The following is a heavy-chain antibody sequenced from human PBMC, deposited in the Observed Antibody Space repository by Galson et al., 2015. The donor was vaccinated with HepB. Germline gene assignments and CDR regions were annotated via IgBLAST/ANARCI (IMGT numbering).Heavy chain of an antibody. V-gene: IGHV3-30*03. D-gene: IGHD4-23*01. J-gene: IGHJ4*02. CDR2: ISYDGSNK. Sequence: SLRLSCAASGFTFSSYGMHWVRQAPGKELEWVAVISYDGSNKYYADSVKGRFTISRDNSKNTLYLQMNSLRAEDTAVYYCARDPSRGGNSFYFDYWGQGTLVTVSS. CDR3: ARDPSRGGNSFYFDY. CDR1: GFTFSSYG.